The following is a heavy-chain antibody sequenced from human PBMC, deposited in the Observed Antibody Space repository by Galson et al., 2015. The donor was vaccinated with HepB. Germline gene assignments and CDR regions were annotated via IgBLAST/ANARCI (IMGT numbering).Heavy chain of an antibody. D-gene: IGHD6-19*01. CDR2: IIPILGIA. V-gene: IGHV1-69*04. Sequence: SVKVSCKASGGTFSSYAISWVRQAPGQGLEWMGRIIPILGIANYAQKFQGRVTITADKSTSTAYMELSSLRSEDTAVYYCARGDSSGWSGVDYWGQGTLVTVSS. CDR1: GGTFSSYA. J-gene: IGHJ4*02. CDR3: ARGDSSGWSGVDY.